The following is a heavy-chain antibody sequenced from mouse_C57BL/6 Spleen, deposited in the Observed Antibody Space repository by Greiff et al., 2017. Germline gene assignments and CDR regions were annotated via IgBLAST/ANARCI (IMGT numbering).Heavy chain of an antibody. CDR1: GFTFSSYG. CDR3: ARKTMVTTYFDD. CDR2: ISSGGSYN. J-gene: IGHJ2*01. Sequence: EVHLVESGGDLVKPGGSLKLSCAASGFTFSSYGMSWVRQTPDKRLEWVATISSGGSYNYSPDSVKGRFTISRDNAKNTLYLQMSSLKSEDTAMYYCARKTMVTTYFDDWGQGTTLTVSS. V-gene: IGHV5-6*01. D-gene: IGHD2-2*01.